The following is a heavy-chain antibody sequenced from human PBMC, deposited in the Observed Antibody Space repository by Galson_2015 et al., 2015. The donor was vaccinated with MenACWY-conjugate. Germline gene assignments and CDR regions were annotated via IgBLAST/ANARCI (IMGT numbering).Heavy chain of an antibody. Sequence: QSGAEVKKSGESLKISCQGSGYIFTTYWIAWVRQMPGRGLEWVGLISPGDSNTRYSPSFQGQVTISADKSIGTAYLQWSSLKASDTAMYYCARHPPGGRGLDVWGQGTTVTVSS. CDR2: ISPGDSNT. J-gene: IGHJ6*02. D-gene: IGHD1-26*01. CDR1: GYIFTTYW. V-gene: IGHV5-51*01. CDR3: ARHPPGGRGLDV.